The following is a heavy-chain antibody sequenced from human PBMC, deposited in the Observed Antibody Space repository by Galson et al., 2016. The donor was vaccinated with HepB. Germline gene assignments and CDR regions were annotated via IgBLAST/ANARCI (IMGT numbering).Heavy chain of an antibody. V-gene: IGHV3-7*01. CDR1: GFIFSNYW. J-gene: IGHJ4*02. Sequence: SLRLSCAASGFIFSNYWMAWVRQAPGKGLEWVADLQKDGSEETYVDSVRGRFTISRDNAKNTLSLQMNSLSVQDTAVYYCARVHFDYRSPYSDYWGQGILVTVSS. CDR2: LQKDGSEE. CDR3: ARVHFDYRSPYSDY. D-gene: IGHD2-21*01.